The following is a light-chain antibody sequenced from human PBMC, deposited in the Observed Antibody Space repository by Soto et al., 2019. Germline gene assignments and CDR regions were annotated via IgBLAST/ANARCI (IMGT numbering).Light chain of an antibody. CDR3: QQRFNRLS. CDR1: QSISSY. Sequence: EIVLRQSPATLSLSPGERATLSCRASQSISSYLAWYQQKPGQAPRLLIYDASNRATGIPARFSGSGSGTDFTLTISSLEPEDFAVYYCQQRFNRLSFGGGTKVDIK. CDR2: DAS. J-gene: IGKJ4*01. V-gene: IGKV3-11*01.